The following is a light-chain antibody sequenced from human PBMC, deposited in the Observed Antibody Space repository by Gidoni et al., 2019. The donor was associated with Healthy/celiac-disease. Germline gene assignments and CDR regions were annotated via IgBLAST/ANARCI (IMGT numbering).Light chain of an antibody. CDR3: QSYDSSLSLAVV. Sequence: QSVLTQPPSVSGAPGQRVTISCTGSSSNIGAGYDVHWYQQLPGTAPKRLIYGNSNRPSGVPDRFSGSKSGTSASLAITGLQAEDEADYYCQSYDSSLSLAVVFGGGTKLTVL. J-gene: IGLJ2*01. CDR1: SSNIGAGYD. V-gene: IGLV1-40*01. CDR2: GNS.